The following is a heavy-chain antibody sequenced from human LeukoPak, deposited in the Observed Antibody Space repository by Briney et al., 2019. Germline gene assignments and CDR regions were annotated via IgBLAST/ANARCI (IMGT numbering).Heavy chain of an antibody. J-gene: IGHJ4*02. CDR1: GGSISSYY. V-gene: IGHV4-34*01. D-gene: IGHD1-26*01. CDR2: INHSGST. Sequence: SETLSLTCTVSGGSISSYYWSWIRQPPGKGLEWIGEINHSGSTNYNPSLKSRVTISVDTSKNQFSLKLSSMTAADTAVYYCARWEGGSYYDFDYWGQGTLVTVSS. CDR3: ARWEGGSYYDFDY.